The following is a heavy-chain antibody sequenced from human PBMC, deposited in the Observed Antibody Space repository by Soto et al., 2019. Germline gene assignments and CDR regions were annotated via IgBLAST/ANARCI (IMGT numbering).Heavy chain of an antibody. CDR2: ISGSGGST. Sequence: GGSLRLSCAASGFTFSSYAMSWVRQAPGKGLEWVSAISGSGGSTYYADSVKGRFTISRDSSRNTLYLQMNSLRAEDTAVYYCAGQGTYYDFWSGYYNHYGMDVWGQGTTVTVSS. CDR1: GFTFSSYA. CDR3: AGQGTYYDFWSGYYNHYGMDV. V-gene: IGHV3-23*01. D-gene: IGHD3-3*01. J-gene: IGHJ6*02.